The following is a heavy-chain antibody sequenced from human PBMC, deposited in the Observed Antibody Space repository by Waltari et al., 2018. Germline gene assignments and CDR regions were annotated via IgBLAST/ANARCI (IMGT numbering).Heavy chain of an antibody. D-gene: IGHD2-15*01. CDR1: GYPLPELS. CDR2: FDPEDGET. CDR3: ATIYCSGGSCRNYFDY. Sequence: QVQLVPSGAEVTKPGASVKVSCKVSGYPLPELSIHWVRQTPGKGLEWMGGFDPEDGETIYAQKFQGRVTMTEDTSTDTAYMELSSLRSEDTAVYYCATIYCSGGSCRNYFDYWGQGTLVTVSS. J-gene: IGHJ4*02. V-gene: IGHV1-24*01.